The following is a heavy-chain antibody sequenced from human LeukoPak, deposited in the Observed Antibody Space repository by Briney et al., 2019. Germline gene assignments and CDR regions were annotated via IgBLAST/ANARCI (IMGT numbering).Heavy chain of an antibody. Sequence: SETLSLTCTVSGGSISNSSSYWGWIRQPPGKGLEWIGSIYYSGSTYYNPSLKSRVTISVDTSKNQFSLKLSSVTAADTAVYYCARRQAIVGFDYWGQGTLVTVSS. V-gene: IGHV4-39*01. CDR2: IYYSGST. CDR1: GGSISNSSSY. D-gene: IGHD2-15*01. CDR3: ARRQAIVGFDY. J-gene: IGHJ4*02.